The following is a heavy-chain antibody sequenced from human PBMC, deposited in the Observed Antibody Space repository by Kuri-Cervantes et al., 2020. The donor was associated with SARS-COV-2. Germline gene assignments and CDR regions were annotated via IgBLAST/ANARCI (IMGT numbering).Heavy chain of an antibody. CDR2: VHYNGNT. CDR3: ARLPLLDLSGYSPAGYPWFDP. CDR1: GGSISSSYF. J-gene: IGHJ5*02. V-gene: IGHV4-39*01. Sequence: GSLRLSCTASGGSISSSYFWGWIRQPPGKVLEWIGSVHYNGNTYHNPSLKSRLTISVDTSKNQFSLNLSSVTAADTAVYYCARLPLLDLSGYSPAGYPWFDPWGLGPLVTVSS. D-gene: IGHD5-12*01.